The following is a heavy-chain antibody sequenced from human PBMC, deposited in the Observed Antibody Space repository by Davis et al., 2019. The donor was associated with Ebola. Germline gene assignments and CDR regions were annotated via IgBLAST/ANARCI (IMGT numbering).Heavy chain of an antibody. V-gene: IGHV3-11*04. Sequence: GGSLRLSCAASGFTFSDFYMSWIRQAPGKGLEWVSYISDSSTTIYYADSVKGRFTISRDNAKNSLYLQMNSLRAEDTAVYYCARGPSTGNSFSYWGQGTLVTVSS. CDR2: ISDSSTTI. CDR3: ARGPSTGNSFSY. D-gene: IGHD6-13*01. J-gene: IGHJ4*02. CDR1: GFTFSDFY.